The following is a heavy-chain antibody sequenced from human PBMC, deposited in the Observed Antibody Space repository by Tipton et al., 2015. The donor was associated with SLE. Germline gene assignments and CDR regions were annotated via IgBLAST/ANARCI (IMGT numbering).Heavy chain of an antibody. Sequence: SLRLSCAASGFTFDDYAMHWVRQAPGKGLEWVSYISWNSGSISYADSVKGRFTISRDNAKNSLYQEMNSLRAEDTALYYCAKDQAFYEPYIDVWGKGTTVTGS. CDR2: ISWNSGSI. CDR1: GFTFDDYA. J-gene: IGHJ6*03. V-gene: IGHV3-9*01. CDR3: AKDQAFYEPYIDV. D-gene: IGHD5/OR15-5a*01.